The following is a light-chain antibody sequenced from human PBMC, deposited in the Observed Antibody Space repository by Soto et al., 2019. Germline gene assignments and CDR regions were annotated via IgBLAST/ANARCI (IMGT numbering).Light chain of an antibody. Sequence: DIQMTHSPCSLSASVVDRVTITCRASQDVGKWLAWYQQKPGKAPTLLIHGASSLQSGVPSRYSGSGSGTDFTLTISSLQPEDFATYYCQQANSFPITFGQGTRLEIK. CDR2: GAS. CDR3: QQANSFPIT. V-gene: IGKV1-12*01. J-gene: IGKJ5*01. CDR1: QDVGKW.